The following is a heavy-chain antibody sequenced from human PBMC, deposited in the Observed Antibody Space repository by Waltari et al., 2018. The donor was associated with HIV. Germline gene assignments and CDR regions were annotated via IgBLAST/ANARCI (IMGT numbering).Heavy chain of an antibody. CDR2: IIPILGTT. V-gene: IGHV1-69*04. CDR1: GGTFGSYA. CDR3: ARGIYSSSWDRFYGMDV. J-gene: IGHJ6*02. Sequence: QVRLVQSGAEVKKPGSSVKISCKASGGTFGSYAITRGRQAPGQGLEWMGRIIPILGTTNYVQNFQDRVTITADKSTSTAYMELSSLRYEDTAVFFCARGIYSSSWDRFYGMDVWGQGTTVTVSS. D-gene: IGHD2-21*01.